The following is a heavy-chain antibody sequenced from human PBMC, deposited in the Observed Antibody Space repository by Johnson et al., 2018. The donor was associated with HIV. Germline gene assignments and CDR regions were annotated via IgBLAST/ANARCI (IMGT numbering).Heavy chain of an antibody. V-gene: IGHV3-11*04. CDR3: ARAKLGGVFDL. Sequence: VQLVESGGGLVKPGGSLRLSCAASGFTFTDYQMSWIRQAPGKGLEWVSYISRSGTTIYYADSVQGRFTVSRDNAKNSLYLQIDTLRAEDTAVYYCARAKLGGVFDLWGQGTMVTVSS. J-gene: IGHJ3*01. D-gene: IGHD2-8*02. CDR2: ISRSGTTI. CDR1: GFTFTDYQ.